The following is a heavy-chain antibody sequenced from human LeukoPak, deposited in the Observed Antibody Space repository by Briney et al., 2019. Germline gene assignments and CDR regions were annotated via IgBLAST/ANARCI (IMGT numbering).Heavy chain of an antibody. Sequence: PSETLSLTCAVYGGSFSAYYWNWIRQPPGKGLEWIGEINHSGSTNYNPSLKSRVTMSVDTFKNQFSLTLSSVTAADTAVYYCARVQDFETRGYYLGYWGHGTLVTVSS. CDR3: ARVQDFETRGYYLGY. CDR2: INHSGST. J-gene: IGHJ4*01. CDR1: GGSFSAYY. D-gene: IGHD3-22*01. V-gene: IGHV4-34*01.